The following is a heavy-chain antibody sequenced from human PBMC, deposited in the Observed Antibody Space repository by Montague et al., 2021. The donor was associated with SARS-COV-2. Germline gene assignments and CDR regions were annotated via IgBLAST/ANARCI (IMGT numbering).Heavy chain of an antibody. V-gene: IGHV4-39*01. CDR3: ARREYSYGWGD. J-gene: IGHJ4*02. CDR1: GGPISDSSDY. Sequence: SETLSLTCTVTGGPISDSSDYWGWIRQSPGKGLEWIASVDYSGNTXYSPSLKSRLTISVDTSKNQFSLELNSVTAADTALYYCARREYSYGWGDWGQGTLVSVSS. D-gene: IGHD5-18*01. CDR2: VDYSGNT.